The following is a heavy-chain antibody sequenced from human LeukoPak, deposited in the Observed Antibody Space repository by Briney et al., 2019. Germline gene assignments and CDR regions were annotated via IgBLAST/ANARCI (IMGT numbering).Heavy chain of an antibody. D-gene: IGHD4-11*01. CDR2: INPNTGEP. CDR3: AREVRAFDY. V-gene: IGHV7-4-1*02. CDR1: GYTFTSYA. Sequence: ASVKVSCKATGYTFTSYAINWVRQTPGQGLEWMGWINPNTGEPTYAQGFTGRFVFSLDTSVSTAYLQISSLKAEDTAVYYCAREVRAFDYWGQGTLVTVSS. J-gene: IGHJ4*02.